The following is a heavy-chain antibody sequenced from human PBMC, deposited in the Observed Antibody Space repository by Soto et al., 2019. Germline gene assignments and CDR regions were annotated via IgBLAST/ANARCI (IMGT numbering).Heavy chain of an antibody. Sequence: SETLSLTCAVSGGSISSSNWWSWVRQPPGKGLEWIGEIYHSGSTNYNPSLKSRVTISVDKSKNQFSLKLSSVTAADTAVYYCARAYYDSSGYYYVLGNWFDPWGQGTLVTVSS. D-gene: IGHD3-22*01. CDR2: IYHSGST. J-gene: IGHJ5*02. CDR3: ARAYYDSSGYYYVLGNWFDP. V-gene: IGHV4-4*02. CDR1: GGSISSSNW.